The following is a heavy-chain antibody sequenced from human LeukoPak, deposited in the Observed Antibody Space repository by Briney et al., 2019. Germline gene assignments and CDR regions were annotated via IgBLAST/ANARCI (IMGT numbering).Heavy chain of an antibody. CDR1: GFTFSGSA. J-gene: IGHJ1*01. CDR2: IDKKDKGYATAT. V-gene: IGHV3-73*01. Sequence: PGGSLRLSCAASGFTFSGSAIHWVRQSSGKGLEWVGQIDKKDKGYATATAYAASVKGRFTISRDNSKNTLYLQMNSLRAEDTAVYYCASMYFSQYLQHWGQGTLVTVSS. D-gene: IGHD2-8*01. CDR3: ASMYFSQYLQH.